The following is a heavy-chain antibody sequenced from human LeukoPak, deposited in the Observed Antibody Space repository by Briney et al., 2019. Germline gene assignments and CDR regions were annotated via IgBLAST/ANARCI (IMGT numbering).Heavy chain of an antibody. Sequence: TGGSLRLSCAASGFTFSSYWMHWVRQAPGKGLVWVSRINSDGITTSYADSVKGRFTISRDNAKNTLHLQMNSLRADDTALYYCVRDYYYGLDVWGQGTTVTVSS. CDR1: GFTFSSYW. J-gene: IGHJ6*02. V-gene: IGHV3-74*01. CDR3: VRDYYYGLDV. CDR2: INSDGITT.